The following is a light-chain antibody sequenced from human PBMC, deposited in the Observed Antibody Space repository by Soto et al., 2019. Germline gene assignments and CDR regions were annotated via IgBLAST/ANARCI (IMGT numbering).Light chain of an antibody. CDR1: QSVTKN. V-gene: IGKV3-15*01. CDR3: QQYNNWPPTWT. Sequence: ENVLTQSPGTLSLSPGEGATLSGTASQSVTKNFLAWYQQKPGQAPRLLIYGASTRATGFPARFSGSGSGTEFTLTISSLQSEDFAVYYCQQYNNWPPTWTFGQGTKVDIK. J-gene: IGKJ1*01. CDR2: GAS.